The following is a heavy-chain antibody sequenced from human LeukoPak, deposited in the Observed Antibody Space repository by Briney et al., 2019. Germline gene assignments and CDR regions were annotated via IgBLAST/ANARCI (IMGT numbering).Heavy chain of an antibody. CDR1: GFSVINHL. Sequence: PGGFLRLSCAASGFSVINHLMHWVRQAPGEGLQWVSTINGAGVTYYAASVKGRFTISRDTVKNTFSLQMNNLRADDTAVYFCARRGVQGYMDVWGKGTTVTVSS. V-gene: IGHV3-23*01. CDR3: ARRGVQGYMDV. CDR2: INGAGVT. D-gene: IGHD1-26*01. J-gene: IGHJ6*03.